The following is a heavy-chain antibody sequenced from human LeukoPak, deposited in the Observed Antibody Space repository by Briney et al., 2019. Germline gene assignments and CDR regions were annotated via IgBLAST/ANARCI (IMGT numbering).Heavy chain of an antibody. CDR3: ARGAFSSSWYRGGLDY. CDR2: IYYSGST. D-gene: IGHD6-13*01. CDR1: GGSISSYY. Sequence: SETLSLTCTVSGGSISSYYWSWIRQPPEKGLEWIGYIYYSGSTNYNPSLKSRVTISVDTSKNQFSLKLSSVTAADTAVYYCARGAFSSSWYRGGLDYWGQGTLVTVSS. J-gene: IGHJ4*02. V-gene: IGHV4-59*01.